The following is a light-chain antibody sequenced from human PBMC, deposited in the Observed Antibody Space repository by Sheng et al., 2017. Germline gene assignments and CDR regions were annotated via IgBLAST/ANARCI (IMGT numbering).Light chain of an antibody. CDR2: GAS. Sequence: PGERVTLSCRASQSVSSSYLTWYQQKPGQAPRLLIYGASTRATSIPARFSGSGSGTEFTLTISSLQSEDFATYYCQQYNSYPWTFGQGTKVEIK. CDR3: QQYNSYPWT. V-gene: IGKV3D-15*01. CDR1: QSVSSSY. J-gene: IGKJ1*01.